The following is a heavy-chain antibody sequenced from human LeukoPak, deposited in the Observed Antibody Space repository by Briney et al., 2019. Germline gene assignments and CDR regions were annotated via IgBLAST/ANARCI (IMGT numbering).Heavy chain of an antibody. CDR3: ARDQEGFDY. J-gene: IGHJ4*02. CDR2: IYPRDGST. V-gene: IGHV1-46*01. CDR1: GYTFTSNY. Sequence: ASVKVSCKASGYTFTSNYIHWVRQAPGQGLEWMGMIYPRDGSTSYAQKFQGRVTVTRDTSTSTVHMELSGLRSEDTAVYYCARDQEGFDYWGQGTLSPSPQ.